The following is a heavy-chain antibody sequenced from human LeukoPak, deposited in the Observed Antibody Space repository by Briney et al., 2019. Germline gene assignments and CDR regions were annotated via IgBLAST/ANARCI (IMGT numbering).Heavy chain of an antibody. CDR1: GGSLSSYY. Sequence: PSETLSLTCTVSGGSLSSYYWSWIRQPAGKGLEWIGYIYYSGSTNYNPSLKSRVTISVDTSRNQFSLKLSSVTAADTAVYYCARGAGIGYNWNSYYYYYGMDVWGQGTTVTVSS. CDR3: ARGAGIGYNWNSYYYYYGMDV. D-gene: IGHD1-7*01. J-gene: IGHJ6*02. V-gene: IGHV4-59*01. CDR2: IYYSGST.